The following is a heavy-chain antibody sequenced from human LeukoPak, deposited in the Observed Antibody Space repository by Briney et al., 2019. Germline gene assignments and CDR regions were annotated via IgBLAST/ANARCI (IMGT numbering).Heavy chain of an antibody. Sequence: PSETLSLTCSVSGGSISGYYWNWIRQPPGKGLEWIEYMYYSGSTNYNPSLRSRVSMSADTSRNQLSLKLTSVTAADTAVYYCARSLPATVAGANWYDPWGQGTLVTVSS. J-gene: IGHJ5*02. CDR1: GGSISGYY. V-gene: IGHV4-59*01. CDR3: ARSLPATVAGANWYDP. CDR2: MYYSGST. D-gene: IGHD6-13*01.